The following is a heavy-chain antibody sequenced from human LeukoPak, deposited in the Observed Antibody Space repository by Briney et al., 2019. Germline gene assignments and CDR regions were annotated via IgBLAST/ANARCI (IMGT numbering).Heavy chain of an antibody. Sequence: ASVKVSCKASGGTFSSYAIGWVRQAPGQGLEWMGSITPIFGIANYAQKFQSRVTITADKSTSTAYMELSSLRSEDTAVYYCARGLLSRFGESPHYYYYGMDVWGQGTLVSVSS. CDR2: ITPIFGIA. D-gene: IGHD3-10*01. CDR1: GGTFSSYA. CDR3: ARGLLSRFGESPHYYYYGMDV. V-gene: IGHV1-69*04. J-gene: IGHJ6*02.